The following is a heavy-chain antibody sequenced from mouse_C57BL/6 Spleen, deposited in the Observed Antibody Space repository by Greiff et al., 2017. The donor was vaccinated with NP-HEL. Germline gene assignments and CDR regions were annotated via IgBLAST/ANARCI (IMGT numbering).Heavy chain of an antibody. J-gene: IGHJ1*03. CDR3: ARYGLRPWSFDV. Sequence: QVQLKQPGAELVKPGASVKLSCKASGYTFTSYWMQWVKQRPGQGLEWIGEIDPSDSYTNYNQKFKGKATLTVDTSSSTAYMQRSSLTSEDSAVYYCARYGLRPWSFDVWGTGTTVTVSS. D-gene: IGHD1-2*01. CDR2: IDPSDSYT. CDR1: GYTFTSYW. V-gene: IGHV1-50*01.